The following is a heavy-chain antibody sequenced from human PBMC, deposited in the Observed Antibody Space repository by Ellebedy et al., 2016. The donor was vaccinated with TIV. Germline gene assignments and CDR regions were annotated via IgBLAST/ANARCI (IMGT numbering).Heavy chain of an antibody. V-gene: IGHV3-74*01. CDR2: INTYWGRT. J-gene: IGHJ4*02. CDR3: AREVWYPAS. CDR1: GFTFSTHS. Sequence: PGGSLRPSCAPSGFTFSTHSMHWVRPAPRKGLMWVSRINTYWGRTGYADSVKGRFTISRDNAKNTLYLQMNGLRAEDTAVYYCAREVWYPASWGQGTLVTVSS. D-gene: IGHD3-10*01.